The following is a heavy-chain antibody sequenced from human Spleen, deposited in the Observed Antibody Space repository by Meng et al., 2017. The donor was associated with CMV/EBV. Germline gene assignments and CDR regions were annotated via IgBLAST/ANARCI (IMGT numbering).Heavy chain of an antibody. J-gene: IGHJ1*01. V-gene: IGHV4-61*01. CDR3: ARGLYYYDSSALQH. D-gene: IGHD3-22*01. CDR2: IYYSGST. Sequence: QVQLQVSVPGLGKPSGTLSLTCTGSGGSVSSGSYYWSWIRQPPGKGLEWIGYIYYSGSTNYNPSLKSRVTISVDTSKNQFSLKLSSVTAADTAVYYCARGLYYYDSSALQHWGQGTLVTVSS. CDR1: GGSVSSGSYY.